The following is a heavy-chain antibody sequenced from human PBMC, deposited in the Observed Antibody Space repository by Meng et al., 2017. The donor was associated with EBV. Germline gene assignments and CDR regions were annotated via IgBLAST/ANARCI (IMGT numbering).Heavy chain of an antibody. D-gene: IGHD1-26*01. CDR1: EFTFTSAW. CDR3: TTDEGGSRF. J-gene: IGHJ4*02. Sequence: VQPVESGGGLVKTGESLKLSCAASEFTFTSAWINWVRQAPGKGLEWVGRIRSQVDGRTADYSAPVKGRFTISRDDSKHTLYLQMNSLKIEDSAVYYCTTDEGGSRFWGQGTLVTVSS. V-gene: IGHV3-15*01. CDR2: IRSQVDGRTA.